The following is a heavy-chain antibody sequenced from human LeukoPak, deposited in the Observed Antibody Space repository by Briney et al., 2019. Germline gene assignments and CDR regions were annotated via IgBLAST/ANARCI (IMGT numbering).Heavy chain of an antibody. D-gene: IGHD2-2*03. Sequence: PSETLSLTCTVSGGSVSSESYYWSWIRQPPGRGLEWLGYIYDSGSTKYNPSLKSRVTISVDASKNQISLKLTSMTAADTAVYYCARDGSGFDVWGQGTKVTVSS. J-gene: IGHJ3*01. CDR3: ARDGSGFDV. V-gene: IGHV4-61*01. CDR2: IYDSGST. CDR1: GGSVSSESYY.